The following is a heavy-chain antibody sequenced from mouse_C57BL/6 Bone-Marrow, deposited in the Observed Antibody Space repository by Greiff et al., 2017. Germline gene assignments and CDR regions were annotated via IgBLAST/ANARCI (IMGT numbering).Heavy chain of an antibody. D-gene: IGHD1-1*01. CDR1: GYSITSGYD. CDR3: ARGYYGSSYTTWFAY. V-gene: IGHV3-1*01. CDR2: ISYSGST. Sequence: EVQLQQSGPGMVKPSQSLSLTCTVTGYSITSGYDWHWIRHFPGNKQEWMGYISYSGSTNYNPSLKSRISITHDTSKNHFFLKLNSVTTEDTATYYCARGYYGSSYTTWFAYWGQGTLVTVSA. J-gene: IGHJ3*01.